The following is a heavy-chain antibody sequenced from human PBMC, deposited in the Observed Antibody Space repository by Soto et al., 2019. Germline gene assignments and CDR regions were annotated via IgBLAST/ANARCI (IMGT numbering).Heavy chain of an antibody. Sequence: QVQLVQSGAEVKKPGASVKVSCKSSGYTFNRYGINWVRQAPGQGLEWMGWISAYNGNTNYAQKLQGRVTMTPDSSTSTAYLDLMSLRSDDTAVYYCAREGHYGSGSADYWGQGTLVTVSS. CDR1: GYTFNRYG. V-gene: IGHV1-18*01. CDR3: AREGHYGSGSADY. CDR2: ISAYNGNT. D-gene: IGHD3-10*01. J-gene: IGHJ4*02.